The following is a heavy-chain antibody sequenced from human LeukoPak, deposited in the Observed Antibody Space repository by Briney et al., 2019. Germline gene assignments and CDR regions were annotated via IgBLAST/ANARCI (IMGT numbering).Heavy chain of an antibody. CDR3: AKQQRGQYYFDY. D-gene: IGHD3-10*01. CDR2: ISGSGGST. J-gene: IGHJ4*02. CDR1: GFTVSSNP. V-gene: IGHV3-23*01. Sequence: GGSLRLSCTVSGFTVSSNPMSWVRQAPGKGLEWVSAISGSGGSTYYADSVKGRFTISRDNSKNTLYLQMNSLRAEDTAVYYCAKQQRGQYYFDYWGQGTLVTVSS.